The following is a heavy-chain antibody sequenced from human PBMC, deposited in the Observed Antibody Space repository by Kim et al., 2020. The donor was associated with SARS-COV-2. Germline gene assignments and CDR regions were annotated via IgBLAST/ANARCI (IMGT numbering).Heavy chain of an antibody. D-gene: IGHD3-16*01. V-gene: IGHV3-48*04. Sequence: GGSLRLSCAASGFTFSGYSMDWVRQAPGKGLEWVAYITYSSSNIYYADSVKGRFTISRDNAKDSLFLQINSLRAEDTAVYYCARGGDTSTYDYWGQGTLVTVSS. CDR3: ARGGDTSTYDY. CDR2: ITYSSSNI. J-gene: IGHJ4*02. CDR1: GFTFSGYS.